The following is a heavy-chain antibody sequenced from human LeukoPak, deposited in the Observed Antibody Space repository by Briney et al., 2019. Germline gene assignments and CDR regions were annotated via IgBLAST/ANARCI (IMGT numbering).Heavy chain of an antibody. CDR3: AHSSGWELLRDYFDY. CDR2: IYWNDDK. Sequence: SGPTLVNPTQTLTLTRTFSGFSLSTSGVGVGWIRQPPGKALEWLALIYWNDDKPYRPSLRSRLTITKDTSKNQVVLTMTNMDPVDTATYYCAHSSGWELLRDYFDYWGQGTLVTVSS. J-gene: IGHJ4*02. V-gene: IGHV2-5*01. D-gene: IGHD1-26*01. CDR1: GFSLSTSGVG.